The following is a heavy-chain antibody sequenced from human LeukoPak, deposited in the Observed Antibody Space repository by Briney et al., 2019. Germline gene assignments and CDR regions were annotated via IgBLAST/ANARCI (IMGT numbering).Heavy chain of an antibody. D-gene: IGHD6-13*01. V-gene: IGHV4-39*02. CDR1: GGSISSSSYY. CDR3: ARDSKEYGSSWSYYYYGMDV. J-gene: IGHJ6*02. CDR2: IYYSGST. Sequence: SETLSLTCTVSGGSISSSSYYWGWIRQPPGKGLEWIGSIYYSGSTYYNPSLKSRVTISVDTSKNQFSLKLSSVTAADTAVYYCARDSKEYGSSWSYYYYGMDVWGQGTTVTVSS.